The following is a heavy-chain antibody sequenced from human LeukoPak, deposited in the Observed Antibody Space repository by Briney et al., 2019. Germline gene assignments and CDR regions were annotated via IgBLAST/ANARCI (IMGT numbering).Heavy chain of an antibody. D-gene: IGHD5-12*01. CDR3: ARVGGYSGYESKGDY. CDR2: IIPILGTA. Sequence: ASVKVSCKASGGTFSSYAISWVRQAPGQGLEWMGGIIPILGTANYAQKFQGRVTITADESTSTAYMELSSLRSEDTAVYYCARVGGYSGYESKGDYWGQGTLVTVSS. V-gene: IGHV1-69*13. CDR1: GGTFSSYA. J-gene: IGHJ4*02.